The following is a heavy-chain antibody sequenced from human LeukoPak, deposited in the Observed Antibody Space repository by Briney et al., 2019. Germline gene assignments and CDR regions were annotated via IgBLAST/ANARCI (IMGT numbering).Heavy chain of an antibody. D-gene: IGHD6-19*01. Sequence: GGSLRLSCAASGFTVSTNYMSWVRQAPGKGLEWVSYISSSSSYTNYADSVKGRFTISRDNAKNSLYLQMNSLRAEDTAVYYCARESSGSPDYWGQGTLVTVSS. CDR3: ARESSGSPDY. CDR2: ISSSSSYT. V-gene: IGHV3-11*05. J-gene: IGHJ4*02. CDR1: GFTVSTNY.